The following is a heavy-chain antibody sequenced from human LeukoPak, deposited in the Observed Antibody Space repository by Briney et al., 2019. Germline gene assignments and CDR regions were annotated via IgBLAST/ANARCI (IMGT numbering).Heavy chain of an antibody. CDR2: IYYSGST. V-gene: IGHV4-59*01. J-gene: IGHJ2*01. CDR3: ARISTTVVTPAGYFDL. Sequence: SETLSLTCTVSGGSISSYYWSWIRQPPGKGLEWIGYIYYSGSTNHNPSLKSRVTISVDTSKNQFSLKLSSVTAADTAVYYCARISTTVVTPAGYFDLWGRGTLVTVSS. D-gene: IGHD4-23*01. CDR1: GGSISSYY.